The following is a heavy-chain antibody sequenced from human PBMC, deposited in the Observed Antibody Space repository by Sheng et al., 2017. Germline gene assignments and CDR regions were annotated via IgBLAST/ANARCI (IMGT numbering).Heavy chain of an antibody. CDR2: INHSGST. J-gene: IGHJ5*02. Sequence: QVQLQQWGAGLLKPSETLSLTCAVYGGSFSGYYWSWIRQPPGKGLEWIGEINHSGSTNYNPSLKSRVTISVDTSKNQFYLKLSSVTAADTAVYYCARTANWKVNWFDPWGQGTLVTVSS. CDR1: GGSFSGYY. CDR3: ARTANWKVNWFDP. D-gene: IGHD1-1*01. V-gene: IGHV4-34*01.